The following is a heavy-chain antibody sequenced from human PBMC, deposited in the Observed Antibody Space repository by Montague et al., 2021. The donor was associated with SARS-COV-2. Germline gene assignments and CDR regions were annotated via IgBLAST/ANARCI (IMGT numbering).Heavy chain of an antibody. Sequence: SETLSLTCTVNGGSISDSSDYWGWNRQSPGKGLEWKTSVDYSGNTYYSPSLKSRLTISVDTSKNQFSLKLNSVTAADTALYYCARREYSYGWGDWGQGTLVTVSS. CDR1: GGSISDSSDY. J-gene: IGHJ4*02. CDR2: VDYSGNT. D-gene: IGHD5-18*01. V-gene: IGHV4-39*01. CDR3: ARREYSYGWGD.